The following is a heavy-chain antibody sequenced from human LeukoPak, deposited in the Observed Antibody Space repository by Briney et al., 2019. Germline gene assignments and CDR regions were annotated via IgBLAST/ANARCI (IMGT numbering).Heavy chain of an antibody. D-gene: IGHD2-21*01. J-gene: IGHJ6*03. CDR1: LFTLTEVS. CDR2: SDPKVGEA. Sequence: GGSPRVSSTLSLFTLTEVSIHWGRHAPGEGVEWGCGSDPKVGEAVYAERFRDRVILTDDRPSHTAYMDLTRLGADDTAVYYCATGVYCATTTCPGYGNYYYFMDVWGEGTTVTV. CDR3: ATGVYCATTTCPGYGNYYYFMDV. V-gene: IGHV1-24*01.